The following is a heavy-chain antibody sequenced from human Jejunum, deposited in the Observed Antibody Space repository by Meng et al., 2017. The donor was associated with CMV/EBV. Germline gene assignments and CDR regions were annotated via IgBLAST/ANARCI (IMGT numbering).Heavy chain of an antibody. V-gene: IGHV3-23*01. CDR1: GFTFSSYA. CDR2: ISSGGAST. J-gene: IGHJ2*01. D-gene: IGHD3-10*01. CDR3: AKDRDGNWYFDL. Sequence: SGFTFSSYAIGWVRHAPGKGLEWVSEISSGGASTYYADSVKGRFTISRDNSKNTLYLQMNSLRAEDTALYYCAKDRDGNWYFDLWGRGTLVTVSS.